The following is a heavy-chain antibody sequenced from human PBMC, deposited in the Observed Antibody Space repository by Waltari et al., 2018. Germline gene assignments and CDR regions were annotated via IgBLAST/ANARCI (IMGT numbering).Heavy chain of an antibody. CDR2: IYASGDT. Sequence: QVQLQESGPGLVKPSETLSLICPVSGGSLSSYYWRWIRQPAGKGLEWIGRIYASGDTNYNPSLKSRVTMSVDTSKNQFSLKLTSVTAADTAVYYCARHNLKNSGGWSGGYWGQGTLVIVSS. V-gene: IGHV4-4*07. D-gene: IGHD2-15*01. CDR1: GGSLSSYY. CDR3: ARHNLKNSGGWSGGY. J-gene: IGHJ4*02.